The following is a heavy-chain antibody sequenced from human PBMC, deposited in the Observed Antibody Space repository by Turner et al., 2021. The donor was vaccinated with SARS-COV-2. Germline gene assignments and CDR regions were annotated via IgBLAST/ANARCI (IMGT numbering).Heavy chain of an antibody. Sequence: QVHLVQSEPEARKPGASVKISCKSSGYTFSDFYIHWVRQDPGQGLEWIGIFNPSGGGTSYAQDFQGRLTMTGDTSTSTVYMELSSLGSEDTAVYFCARDPRVPAVTKVSDAFDLWGQGTMVAVSS. CDR3: ARDPRVPAVTKVSDAFDL. V-gene: IGHV1-46*01. J-gene: IGHJ3*01. D-gene: IGHD4-17*01. CDR1: GYTFSDFY. CDR2: FNPSGGGT.